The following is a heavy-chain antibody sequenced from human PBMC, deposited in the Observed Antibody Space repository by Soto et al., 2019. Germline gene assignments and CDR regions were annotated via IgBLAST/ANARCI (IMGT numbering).Heavy chain of an antibody. CDR2: IIPILGIA. CDR1: GGTFSSYT. Sequence: ASVKVSCKASGGTFSSYTSSWVRQAPGQGLEWMGRIIPILGIANYAQKFQGRVTITADKSTSTAYMVLSSLRSEDTAVYYCARVSKVYDILTGYPMDDAFDIWGQGTMVTVSS. CDR3: ARVSKVYDILTGYPMDDAFDI. D-gene: IGHD3-9*01. V-gene: IGHV1-69*02. J-gene: IGHJ3*02.